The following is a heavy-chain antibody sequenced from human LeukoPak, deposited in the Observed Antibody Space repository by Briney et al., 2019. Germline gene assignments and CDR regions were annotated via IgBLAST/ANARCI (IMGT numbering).Heavy chain of an antibody. CDR3: ARGIAAAARAEYFQH. Sequence: GGSLRLSCAASGFTFSSYSMNWVRQAPGKGLEWVSYISSSSSTIYYADSVKGRFTISRDNAKNSLYLQMNSLRDEDTAVYYCARGIAAAARAEYFQHWGQGTLVTVSS. J-gene: IGHJ1*01. CDR2: ISSSSSTI. CDR1: GFTFSSYS. D-gene: IGHD6-13*01. V-gene: IGHV3-48*02.